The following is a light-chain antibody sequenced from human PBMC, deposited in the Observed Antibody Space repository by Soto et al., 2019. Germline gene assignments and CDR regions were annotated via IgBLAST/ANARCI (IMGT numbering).Light chain of an antibody. V-gene: IGLV2-23*01. CDR3: CSYALSSSYV. Sequence: QSALTQPASVSGSPGQSITIACTRTSGDVGSYSHVSWYQQHPGKAPRLIIYEGSKRPSGVSHRFSASRSDKTASLTISGLQAEDEAAYYCCSYALSSSYVFGTGTKVTVL. CDR1: SGDVGSYSH. J-gene: IGLJ1*01. CDR2: EGS.